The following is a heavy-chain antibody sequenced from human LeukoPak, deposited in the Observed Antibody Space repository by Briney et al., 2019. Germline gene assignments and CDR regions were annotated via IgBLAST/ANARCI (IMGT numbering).Heavy chain of an antibody. CDR3: ARAYGSGSYSAFDY. CDR2: MKQDGSEK. D-gene: IGHD3-10*01. V-gene: IGHV3-7*01. Sequence: MKQDGSEKYYVDSVKGRFTISRDNAKNSLYLQMNSLRAEDTAVYYCARAYGSGSYSAFDYWGQGTLVTVSS. J-gene: IGHJ4*02.